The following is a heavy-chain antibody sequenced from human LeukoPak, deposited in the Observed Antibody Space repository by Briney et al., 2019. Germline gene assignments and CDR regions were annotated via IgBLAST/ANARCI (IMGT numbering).Heavy chain of an antibody. Sequence: PGGSLRLSCAGSGFTFSSHAMSWVRQAPGEGLEWVSSIAGSSGYISYADSVKGRFTISRDNAKNTLYLQMSSLRAEDTAMYYCVKAMTYYDILTGFDYWGQGTLVTVSS. V-gene: IGHV3-21*01. CDR1: GFTFSSHA. CDR3: VKAMTYYDILTGFDY. J-gene: IGHJ4*02. CDR2: IAGSSGYI. D-gene: IGHD3-9*01.